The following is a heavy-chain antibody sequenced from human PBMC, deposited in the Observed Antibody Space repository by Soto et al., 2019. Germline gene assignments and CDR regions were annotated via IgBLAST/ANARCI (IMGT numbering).Heavy chain of an antibody. J-gene: IGHJ5*02. CDR3: ARDGDLRSDFWSGPLGGGWFDP. CDR1: GGTFSNSA. V-gene: IGHV1-69*12. CDR2: IIPIFGST. D-gene: IGHD3-3*01. Sequence: QVQLVQSGAEVRKPGSSVKVSCKASGGTFSNSAITWVRQAPGQGLEWVGGIIPIFGSTNYAQKFQGRVTITADESTSTTYLELXSLTSEDTAVYYCARDGDLRSDFWSGPLGGGWFDPWGQGTLVTVSS.